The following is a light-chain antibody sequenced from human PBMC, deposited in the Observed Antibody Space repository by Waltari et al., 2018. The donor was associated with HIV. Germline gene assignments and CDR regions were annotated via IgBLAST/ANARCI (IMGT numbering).Light chain of an antibody. Sequence: EIVMTQSPVTLSVSPGERATLSCRASQSVRSNLAWYQQKPGQAPSLLISGASTRATGIPARFSGSGSGTEFTLTISSLQSEDFAVYYCQQYGNWYTFGQGTKLEIK. CDR2: GAS. CDR1: QSVRSN. J-gene: IGKJ2*01. V-gene: IGKV3-15*01. CDR3: QQYGNWYT.